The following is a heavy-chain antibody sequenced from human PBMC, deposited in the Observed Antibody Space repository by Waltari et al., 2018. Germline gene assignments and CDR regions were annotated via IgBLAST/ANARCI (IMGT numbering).Heavy chain of an antibody. J-gene: IGHJ5*02. CDR2: VAHTGGT. V-gene: IGHV4-39*02. Sequence: QLQLQESGPRLVKPSETLSLTCSVSGDSITSSNYYWAWIRQPPGKGLACIGCVAHTGGTYYKASLKSRVTISVDTSKNYFSLSLTSVTATDTAIYFCARTFMVRTIRSRGWFDPWGQGTLVTVSS. D-gene: IGHD3-10*01. CDR1: GDSITSSNYY. CDR3: ARTFMVRTIRSRGWFDP.